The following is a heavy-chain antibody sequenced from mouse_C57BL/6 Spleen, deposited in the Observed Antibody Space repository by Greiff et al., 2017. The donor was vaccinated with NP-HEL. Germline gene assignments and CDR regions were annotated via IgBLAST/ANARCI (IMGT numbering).Heavy chain of an antibody. Sequence: VQLQQSGPELVKPGASVKISCKASGYSFTGYFMNWVMPSHGKRLEWIGRINPYNGDTFYNPKFKGKATFPVVKSSTTAHMELLRLTSEDSAVYSCSRRYGSSYGYFDYWGQGTTLTVSS. CDR2: INPYNGDT. CDR3: SRRYGSSYGYFDY. CDR1: GYSFTGYF. J-gene: IGHJ2*01. D-gene: IGHD1-1*01. V-gene: IGHV1-20*01.